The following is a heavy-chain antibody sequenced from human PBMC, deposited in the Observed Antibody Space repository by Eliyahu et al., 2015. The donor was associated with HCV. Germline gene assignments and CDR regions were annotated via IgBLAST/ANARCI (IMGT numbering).Heavy chain of an antibody. V-gene: IGHV3-66*01. CDR2: IYSGGST. CDR1: GFTVSSNY. CDR3: ARVSDGGYCSGGSCYARDY. D-gene: IGHD2-15*01. J-gene: IGHJ4*02. Sequence: EVQLVESGGGLVQPGGSLRLSCAASGFTVSSNYMSWVRQAPGKGLGWVSVIYSGGSTYYADSVKGRFTISRDNSKNTLYLQMNSLRAEDTAVYYCARVSDGGYCSGGSCYARDYWGQGTLVTVSS.